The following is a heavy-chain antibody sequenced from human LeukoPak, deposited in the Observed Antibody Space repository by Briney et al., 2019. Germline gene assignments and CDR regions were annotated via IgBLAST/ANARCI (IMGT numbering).Heavy chain of an antibody. J-gene: IGHJ6*03. CDR1: GFTFCDYT. CDR2: ITSSRSAT. CDR3: ARMYTGSYGPYYFMDV. D-gene: IGHD1-26*01. Sequence: GGSLRLSCAASGFTFCDYTMNWIRQAPGKGLEWVSYITSSRSATYYADSVKGRFTISRDNGKNSLYLQMHSLRAADTAVYYCARMYTGSYGPYYFMDVWGKGTTVTVSS. V-gene: IGHV3-48*01.